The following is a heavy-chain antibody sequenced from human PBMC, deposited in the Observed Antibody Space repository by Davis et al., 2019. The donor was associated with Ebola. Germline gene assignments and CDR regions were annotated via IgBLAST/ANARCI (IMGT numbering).Heavy chain of an antibody. J-gene: IGHJ4*02. CDR2: INHSGST. Sequence: PSETLSLTCAVYGGSFSGYYWSWIRQPPGKGLEWIGEINHSGSTNYNPSLKSRVTISVDTSKNQFSLKLSSVTAADTAVYYCARGYCSSTSCYTGNDYWGQGTLVTVSS. D-gene: IGHD2-2*02. CDR3: ARGYCSSTSCYTGNDY. CDR1: GGSFSGYY. V-gene: IGHV4-34*01.